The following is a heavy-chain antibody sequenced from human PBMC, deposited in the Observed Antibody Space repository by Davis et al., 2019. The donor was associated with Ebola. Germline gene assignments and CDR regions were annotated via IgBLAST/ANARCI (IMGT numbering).Heavy chain of an antibody. D-gene: IGHD1-26*01. CDR1: GFTFSSYA. J-gene: IGHJ4*02. CDR2: ISGSGGST. Sequence: LSLTCAASGFTFSSYAMHWVRQAPGKGLEWVSAISGSGGSTYYADSVKGRFTISRDNTKNSLYLQMSSLRVDDTAVYYCARRSGTSYDYWGQGSLVTVSP. V-gene: IGHV3-23*01. CDR3: ARRSGTSYDY.